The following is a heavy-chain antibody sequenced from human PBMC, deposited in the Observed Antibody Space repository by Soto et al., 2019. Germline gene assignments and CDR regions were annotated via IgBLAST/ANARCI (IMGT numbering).Heavy chain of an antibody. CDR3: ARGPGDYGSGSLDY. CDR1: GGSISNYY. CDR2: IFYSGNT. D-gene: IGHD3-10*01. V-gene: IGHV4-59*01. J-gene: IGHJ4*02. Sequence: SETLSLTCTVSGGSISNYYWSWIRQPPGKGLEWIGYIFYSGNTNYNPSLKSRLTISVDTSKNQFSLKLSSVSAADTAVYYCARGPGDYGSGSLDYWGQGTLVPVSS.